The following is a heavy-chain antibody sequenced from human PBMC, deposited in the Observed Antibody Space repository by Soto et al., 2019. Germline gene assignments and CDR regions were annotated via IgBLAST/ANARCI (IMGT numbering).Heavy chain of an antibody. D-gene: IGHD2-15*01. Sequence: QVQVVQSGAEVKKPGASVKVACKASGYSFDTFGMSWVRQAPGQGLEWMGWISIEKGDTNSAQKFQDRFTMTTATATSTAYMELRSLTSDATAVYYCARCYCSVGSCFTCWHFDLWGRGTLVTVSS. J-gene: IGHJ2*01. V-gene: IGHV1-18*01. CDR2: ISIEKGDT. CDR3: ARCYCSVGSCFTCWHFDL. CDR1: GYSFDTFG.